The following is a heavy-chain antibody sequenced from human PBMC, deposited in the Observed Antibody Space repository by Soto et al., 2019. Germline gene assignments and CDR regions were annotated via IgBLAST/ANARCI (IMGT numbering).Heavy chain of an antibody. CDR1: GYTFTGYY. D-gene: IGHD6-13*01. CDR3: ARVSREGEGVYYFDS. Sequence: ASVKVSCKASGYTFTGYYMHWVRQAPGQGLEWMGWINPNSGGTNYAQKFQGWVTMTRDTSISTAYMELSRLRSDDTAVYYCARVSREGEGVYYFDSGGREPRFPVPS. CDR2: INPNSGGT. V-gene: IGHV1-2*04. J-gene: IGHJ4*02.